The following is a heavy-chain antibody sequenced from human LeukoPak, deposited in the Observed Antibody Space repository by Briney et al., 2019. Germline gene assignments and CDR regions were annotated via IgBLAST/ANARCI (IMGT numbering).Heavy chain of an antibody. V-gene: IGHV3-53*01. J-gene: IGHJ4*02. Sequence: GGSLRLSCAASGFSVSTNYMSWVRQAPGKGLEWVSVIYSGGSTYYADSVKGRFTISKDNSKNTLYLQMNSLRVDDTGVYYCAREGDLRAFDSWGQGTLVTVSS. CDR3: AREGDLRAFDS. CDR1: GFSVSTNY. D-gene: IGHD3-16*01. CDR2: IYSGGST.